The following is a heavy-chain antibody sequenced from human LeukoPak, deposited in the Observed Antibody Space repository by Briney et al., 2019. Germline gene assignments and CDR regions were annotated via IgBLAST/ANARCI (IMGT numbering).Heavy chain of an antibody. CDR3: ARGPSGYHNT. CDR1: GFTFSSYT. D-gene: IGHD5-12*01. CDR2: ISSNGGST. Sequence: GGSLRLSCAASGFTFSSYTMRWVRQAPGRGVEYVSAISSNGGSTYYANSVKGRFTISRDNSENRLYLQMNSVRAEETAVYYCARGPSGYHNTGGEGTLVTVS. J-gene: IGHJ4*02. V-gene: IGHV3-64*01.